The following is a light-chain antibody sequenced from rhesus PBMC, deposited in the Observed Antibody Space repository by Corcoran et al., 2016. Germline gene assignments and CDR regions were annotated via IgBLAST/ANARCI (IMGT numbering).Light chain of an antibody. Sequence: DIQMTQSPSSLSASVGDTVTITRWASQSISSWLAWYQQKQGKAPRFLSYKASSLQSGVPSRFSGSGSGTDFTPTISSLQSEDFATYYCQQYSSSPPWTFGQGTKVEIK. CDR3: QQYSSSPPWT. CDR1: QSISSW. V-gene: IGKV1-22*01. CDR2: KAS. J-gene: IGKJ1*01.